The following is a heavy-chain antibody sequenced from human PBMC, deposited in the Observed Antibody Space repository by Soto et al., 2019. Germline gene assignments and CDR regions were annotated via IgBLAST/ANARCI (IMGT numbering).Heavy chain of an antibody. D-gene: IGHD6-6*01. CDR1: GGSISSYY. CDR3: ARHSGIAARLAAFDY. V-gene: IGHV4-59*08. J-gene: IGHJ4*02. CDR2: IYYSGST. Sequence: KPSETLSLTCTVSGGSISSYYWSWIRQPPGKGLEWIGYIYYSGSTNYNPSLKSRVTISVDTSKNQFSLKLSSVTAADTAVYYCARHSGIAARLAAFDYWGQGTLVTVSS.